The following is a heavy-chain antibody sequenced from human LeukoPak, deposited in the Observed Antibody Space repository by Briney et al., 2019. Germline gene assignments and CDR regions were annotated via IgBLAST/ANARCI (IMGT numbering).Heavy chain of an antibody. D-gene: IGHD3-10*01. CDR3: ARVSSYGSGSYYPDYYGMDV. J-gene: IGHJ6*02. V-gene: IGHV3-21*04. CDR2: ISSTSSYI. CDR1: GFTFSNYN. Sequence: GGSLKLSCAASGFTFSNYNFYWVRQAPGKGLEWVSSISSTSSYIYYADSMKGRFTISRDNAKNSLYLQMNSLRAEDTAVYYCARVSSYGSGSYYPDYYGMDVWGQGTTVTVSS.